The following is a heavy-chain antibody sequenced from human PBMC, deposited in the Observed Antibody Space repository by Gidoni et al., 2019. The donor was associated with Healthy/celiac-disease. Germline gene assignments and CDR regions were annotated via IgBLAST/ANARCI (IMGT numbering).Heavy chain of an antibody. CDR1: GGSISSSNW. J-gene: IGHJ5*02. CDR3: ARDRGMCSRTSCYAGGAEWFDP. CDR2: IYHSGST. Sequence: QVQLQESGPGLVKPSGTLSLTCAVSGGSISSSNWWSWVSQPPGKGLEWIGEIYHSGSTNYNPALKSRVNISVDKSKNQFSMKLSAVTAADTAVYYCARDRGMCSRTSCYAGGAEWFDPWGQGTLVTVSS. V-gene: IGHV4-4*02. D-gene: IGHD2-2*01.